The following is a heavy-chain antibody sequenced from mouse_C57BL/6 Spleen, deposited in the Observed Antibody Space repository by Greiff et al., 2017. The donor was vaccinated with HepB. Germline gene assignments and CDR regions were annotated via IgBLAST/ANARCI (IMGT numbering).Heavy chain of an antibody. CDR1: GYAFSSSW. Sequence: VQLQQSGPELVKPGASVKISCKASGYAFSSSWMNWVKQRPGKGLEWIGRIYPGDGDTNYNGKFKGKATLTADKSSSTAYMQLSSLTSEDSAVYFCARAAGWDFDVWGTGTTVTVSS. V-gene: IGHV1-82*01. CDR2: IYPGDGDT. J-gene: IGHJ1*03. CDR3: ARAAGWDFDV.